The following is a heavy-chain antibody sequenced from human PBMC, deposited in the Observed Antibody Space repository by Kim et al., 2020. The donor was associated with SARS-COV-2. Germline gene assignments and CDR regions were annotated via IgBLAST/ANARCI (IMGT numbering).Heavy chain of an antibody. CDR1: GFTFSDYY. V-gene: IGHV3-11*06. D-gene: IGHD3-22*01. Sequence: GGSLRLSCAASGFTFSDYYMSWIRQAPGKGLEWVSYISSSSSYTNYADSVKGRFTISRDNAKNSLYLQMNSLRAEDTAVYYCARTYDSSGYSTYYFDYWGQGTLVTVSS. J-gene: IGHJ4*02. CDR2: ISSSSSYT. CDR3: ARTYDSSGYSTYYFDY.